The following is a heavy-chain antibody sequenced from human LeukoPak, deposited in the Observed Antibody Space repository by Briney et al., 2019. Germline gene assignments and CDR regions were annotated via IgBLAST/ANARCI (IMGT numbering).Heavy chain of an antibody. CDR3: ARHHQGLLWFGDTPLDY. CDR2: IYYSGST. Sequence: PSETLSLTCAVSGYSISSDYYWGWIRQPPGKGLEWIGSIYYSGSTYYNPSLKSRVTISVDTSKNQFSLKLSSVTAADTAVYYCARHHQGLLWFGDTPLDYWGQGTLVTVSS. J-gene: IGHJ4*02. V-gene: IGHV4-38-2*01. CDR1: GYSISSDYY. D-gene: IGHD3-10*01.